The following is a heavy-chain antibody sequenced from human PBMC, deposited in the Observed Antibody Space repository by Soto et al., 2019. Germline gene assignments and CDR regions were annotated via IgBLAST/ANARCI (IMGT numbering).Heavy chain of an antibody. J-gene: IGHJ4*02. CDR2: INPSGGST. CDR3: ARDPYYYGSGSYYPTYYFDY. CDR1: GYTFTSYY. D-gene: IGHD3-10*01. Sequence: ASVKVSCKASGYTFTSYYMHWVRQTPGQGLEWMGIINPSGGSTSYAQKFQGRVTMTRDTSTSTVYMELSSLRSEDTAVYYCARDPYYYGSGSYYPTYYFDYWGQGTLVTV. V-gene: IGHV1-46*03.